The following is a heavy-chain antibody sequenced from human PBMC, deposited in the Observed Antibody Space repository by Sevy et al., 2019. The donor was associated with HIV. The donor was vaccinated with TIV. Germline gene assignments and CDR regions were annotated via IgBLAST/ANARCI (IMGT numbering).Heavy chain of an antibody. J-gene: IGHJ4*02. CDR1: VYTLPNLT. CDR2: FDPEDGET. D-gene: IGHD3-22*01. Sequence: ASVKVSCKVSVYTLPNLTMHWVRQAPGQGLAWMGRFDPEDGETIYAQKLQGRLTMTEDTSSDTAYMELNSLSSEETAVYYCAATREYYDENSGCFDYWGQGTLVTVSS. CDR3: AATREYYDENSGCFDY. V-gene: IGHV1-24*01.